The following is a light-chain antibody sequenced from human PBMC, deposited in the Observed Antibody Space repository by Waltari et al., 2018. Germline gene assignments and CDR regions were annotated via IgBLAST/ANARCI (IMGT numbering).Light chain of an antibody. CDR1: QSISSY. Sequence: DIQLTQSPSSLSSSVGDRATITCRASQSISSYLNWYQQKPGQAPKLLIYAESSLQSGVPSRFSGSGSGTDFTLTISSLQPEDFATYYCQQSYSTPWTFGPGTKVDIK. CDR2: AES. CDR3: QQSYSTPWT. J-gene: IGKJ3*01. V-gene: IGKV1-39*01.